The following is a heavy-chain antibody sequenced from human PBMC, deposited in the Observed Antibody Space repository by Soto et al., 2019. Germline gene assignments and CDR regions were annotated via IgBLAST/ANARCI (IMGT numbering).Heavy chain of an antibody. D-gene: IGHD3-22*01. J-gene: IGHJ5*02. CDR1: GGSISSYY. Sequence: SETLSLTCTVSGGSISSYYWSWIRQPPGKGLEWIGYIYYSGSTYYNPSLKSRVTISVDTSKNQFSLKLSSVTAADTAVYYCARDIGTRYYDSSGYYAAPYNWFDPWGQGTLVTVSS. CDR2: IYYSGST. V-gene: IGHV4-59*12. CDR3: ARDIGTRYYDSSGYYAAPYNWFDP.